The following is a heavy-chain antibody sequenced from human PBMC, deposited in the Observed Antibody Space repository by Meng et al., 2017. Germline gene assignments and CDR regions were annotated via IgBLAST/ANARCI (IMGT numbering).Heavy chain of an antibody. CDR2: IYSGGST. V-gene: IGHV3-53*02. J-gene: IGHJ4*02. Sequence: EVQLAETGGGLIQPGGSLRLSCTASGFSVTTSYMSWVRQAPGKGLEWVSVIYSGGSTYYADSVKGRLSISRDNSKNTLYLQMNSLRAEDTAVYSCARDSSSGWYHNYWGQGTLVTVSS. CDR3: ARDSSSGWYHNY. D-gene: IGHD6-19*01. CDR1: GFSVTTSY.